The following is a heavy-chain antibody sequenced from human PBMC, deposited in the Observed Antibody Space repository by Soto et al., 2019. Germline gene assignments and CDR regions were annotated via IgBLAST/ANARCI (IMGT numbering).Heavy chain of an antibody. Sequence: QVQLVQYGAEVKKPGDSMKVSCKASGYTFTGYYMHWVRQAPGQGLEWMGWINPNSGGTNYAQKFQGRVTMTRDTSISTAYMELSRLRSDDTAVYYCARVAMVRGVITGFDYWGQGTLVTVSS. J-gene: IGHJ4*02. V-gene: IGHV1-2*02. CDR1: GYTFTGYY. CDR2: INPNSGGT. CDR3: ARVAMVRGVITGFDY. D-gene: IGHD3-10*01.